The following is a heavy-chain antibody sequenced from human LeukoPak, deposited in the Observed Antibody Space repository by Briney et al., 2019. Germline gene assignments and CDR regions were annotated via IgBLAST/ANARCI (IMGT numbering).Heavy chain of an antibody. CDR2: ISCSGGST. D-gene: IGHD2-15*01. CDR1: GFTFSSYA. V-gene: IGHV3-23*01. J-gene: IGHJ6*02. Sequence: PGGSLRLSCAASGFTFSSYAMSWVRQAPGKGLEWVSAISCSGGSTYYADSVKGRFTISRDNSKNTLYLQMNSLRAEDTAVYYCANYIVEGRGMDVWGQGTTVTVSS. CDR3: ANYIVEGRGMDV.